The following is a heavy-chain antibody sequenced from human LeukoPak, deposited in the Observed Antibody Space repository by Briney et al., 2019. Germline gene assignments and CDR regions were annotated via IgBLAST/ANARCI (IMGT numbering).Heavy chain of an antibody. J-gene: IGHJ5*02. D-gene: IGHD3-3*01. CDR1: GGSFSGYY. Sequence: SETLSLTCAVYGGSFSGYYWSWIRQPPGKGLEWIGEINHSGSTNYNPSLKSRVTIPVDTSKNQFSLKLSSVTAADTAVYYCARGDYDFWSGSLSFDPWGQGTLVTVSS. CDR2: INHSGST. V-gene: IGHV4-34*01. CDR3: ARGDYDFWSGSLSFDP.